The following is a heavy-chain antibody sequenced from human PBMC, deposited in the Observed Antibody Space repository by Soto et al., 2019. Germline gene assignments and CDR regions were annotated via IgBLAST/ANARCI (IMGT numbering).Heavy chain of an antibody. CDR1: GFTFSYYW. J-gene: IGHJ3*01. CDR2: IHSDGSST. Sequence: EVQLVESEGGLVQPGGSLRLSCAASGFTFSYYWMHWVRQAPGQGLVWVSRIHSDGSSTTYADSVKGRFTIPRDNAKNTLYLQMNSLRAEDTAVYYCARGDRGAFDLWGQGTMVTVSS. D-gene: IGHD2-21*02. CDR3: ARGDRGAFDL. V-gene: IGHV3-74*01.